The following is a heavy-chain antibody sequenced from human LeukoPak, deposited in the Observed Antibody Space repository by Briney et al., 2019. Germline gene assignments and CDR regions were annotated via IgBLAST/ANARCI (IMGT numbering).Heavy chain of an antibody. CDR2: IRYSGSRK. J-gene: IGHJ4*02. V-gene: IGHV3-30*02. CDR1: GFVFDNYG. Sequence: GGSLRLSCVASGFVFDNYGMDWVRQAPGLGLEWVAFIRYSGSRKYYADSVKGRFTISRDNSRNTLYLQMNSLRAEDTAVYYCARGSGPFEYWGQGTLVTVSS. CDR3: ARGSGPFEY.